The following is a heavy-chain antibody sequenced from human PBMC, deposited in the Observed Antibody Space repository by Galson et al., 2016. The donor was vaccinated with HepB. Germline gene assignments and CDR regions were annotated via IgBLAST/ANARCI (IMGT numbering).Heavy chain of an antibody. J-gene: IGHJ4*02. Sequence: SLRLSCAASGFSFSTYAMCWVRQAPGKGLDLVSCISPSGVDTSYADSVKGRFTISRDNSKSTLYLQMNSLRVEDLALYYCAKDMALPADGAEFDYWGQGTRVTVSS. CDR2: ISPSGVDT. D-gene: IGHD2-2*01. V-gene: IGHV3-23*01. CDR3: AKDMALPADGAEFDY. CDR1: GFSFSTYA.